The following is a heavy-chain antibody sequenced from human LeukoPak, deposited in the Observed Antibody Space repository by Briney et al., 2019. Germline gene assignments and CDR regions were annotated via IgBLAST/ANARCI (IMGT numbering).Heavy chain of an antibody. CDR3: ASSGSGSYESWFDP. CDR1: GYTFTGYY. D-gene: IGHD1-26*01. J-gene: IGHJ5*02. CDR2: INPNSGGT. V-gene: IGHV1-2*06. Sequence: ASVKVSCKASGYTFTGYYMHWARQAPGQGLEWMGRINPNSGGTNYAQKFQGRVTMTRDTSTSTVYMELSSLRSEDTAVYYCASSGSGSYESWFDPWGQGTLVTVSS.